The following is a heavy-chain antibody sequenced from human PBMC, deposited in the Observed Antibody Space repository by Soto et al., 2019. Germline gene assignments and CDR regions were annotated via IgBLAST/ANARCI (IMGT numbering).Heavy chain of an antibody. CDR3: ARVRLRFLEWFFDY. V-gene: IGHV1-2*02. CDR2: INPNSGGT. J-gene: IGHJ4*02. Sequence: ASVKVSCKASGYTFTGYYMHWVRQAPGQGLEWMGWINPNSGGTNYAQKFQGRVTMTRDTSISTAYMELSRLRSGDTAVYYCARVRLRFLEWFFDYWGQGTLVTVSS. D-gene: IGHD3-3*01. CDR1: GYTFTGYY.